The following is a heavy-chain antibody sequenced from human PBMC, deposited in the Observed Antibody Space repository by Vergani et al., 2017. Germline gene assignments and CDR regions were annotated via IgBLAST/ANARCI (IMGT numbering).Heavy chain of an antibody. CDR3: ARGSPPTYYDFWSGYRYFDY. Sequence: EVRLLESGGGLVQPGGSLRLSCAASGFTFNIYAMSWVRQAPGKGLEWVSTITYNGGRTYYADSVTGRFTISRDNSKNTLFLQLKTLRAEDTGVYYCARGSPPTYYDFWSGYRYFDYWGQGTLVTVSS. CDR1: GFTFNIYA. CDR2: ITYNGGRT. J-gene: IGHJ4*02. D-gene: IGHD3-3*01. V-gene: IGHV3-23*01.